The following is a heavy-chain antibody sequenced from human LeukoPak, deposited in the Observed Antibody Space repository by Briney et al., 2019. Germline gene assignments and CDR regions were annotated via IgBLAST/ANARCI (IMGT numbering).Heavy chain of an antibody. CDR2: ISSSGSTI. Sequence: GGSLRLSCAASGFTFSSYEMNWVRQAPGKGLEWVSYISSSGSTIYYADSVKGRFTISRDNAKNSLYLQMNSLRAADTAVYYCASPFVVVTTGGVYWGQGTLVTVSS. J-gene: IGHJ4*02. CDR3: ASPFVVVTTGGVY. V-gene: IGHV3-48*03. CDR1: GFTFSSYE. D-gene: IGHD2-21*02.